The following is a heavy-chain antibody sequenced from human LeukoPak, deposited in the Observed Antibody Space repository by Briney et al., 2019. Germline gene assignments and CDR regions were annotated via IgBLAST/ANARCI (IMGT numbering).Heavy chain of an antibody. J-gene: IGHJ4*02. CDR2: ISYDGSNK. CDR3: ATGLAVAGDY. V-gene: IGHV3-30*03. Sequence: GGSLRLSCAASGFTFSSYGMHWVRQAPGKGLEWVAVISYDGSNKYYADSVKGRFTISRDNSKNTLYLQMNSLRAEDTAVYYCATGLAVAGDYWGQGTLVTVSS. CDR1: GFTFSSYG. D-gene: IGHD6-19*01.